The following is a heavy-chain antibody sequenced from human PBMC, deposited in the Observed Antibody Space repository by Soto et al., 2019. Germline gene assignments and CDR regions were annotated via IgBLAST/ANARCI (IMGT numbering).Heavy chain of an antibody. CDR2: IYYSGST. CDR1: GGSISSSSYY. CDR3: ARGPRFGEARSAFDI. V-gene: IGHV4-39*01. J-gene: IGHJ3*02. Sequence: QLQLQESGPGLVKPSETLSLTCTVSGGSISSSSYYWGWIRQPPGQGLEWIGSIYYSGSTYYNPSLKSRVTISVDTSKNQFSLKLSSVTAADTAVYYCARGPRFGEARSAFDIWGQGTMVTVSS. D-gene: IGHD3-10*01.